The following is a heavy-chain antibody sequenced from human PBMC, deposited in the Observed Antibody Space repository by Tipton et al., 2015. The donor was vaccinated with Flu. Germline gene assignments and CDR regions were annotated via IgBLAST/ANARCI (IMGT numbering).Heavy chain of an antibody. CDR2: IDDSGRT. Sequence: PGLVKPSETLSLNCLVSGDSISSYYWICLRQPPGKGLEWIGNIDDSGRTNYNPSLKSRLTMSVDASKNQFSLHLKSVTAADTAVYYCARGRRIFYDRSGSRSLLDSWGQGTLVTVSS. CDR1: GDSISSYY. CDR3: ARGRRIFYDRSGSRSLLDS. V-gene: IGHV4-59*01. J-gene: IGHJ4*02. D-gene: IGHD3-22*01.